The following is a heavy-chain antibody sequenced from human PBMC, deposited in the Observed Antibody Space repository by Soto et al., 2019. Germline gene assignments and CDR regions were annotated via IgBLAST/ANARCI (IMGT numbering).Heavy chain of an antibody. CDR1: GGSIRSYY. CDR3: ARGTLTSYFDY. V-gene: IGHV4-59*01. CDR2: FYYSGST. J-gene: IGHJ4*02. Sequence: PSETLSLTCTVAGGSIRSYYWSWIRQPPGKGLEWIGYFYYSGSTNYNPSLKSRVTISVDTSKNQFSLKLSSVTAADTAVYYCARGTLTSYFDYWGQGTLVTVSS.